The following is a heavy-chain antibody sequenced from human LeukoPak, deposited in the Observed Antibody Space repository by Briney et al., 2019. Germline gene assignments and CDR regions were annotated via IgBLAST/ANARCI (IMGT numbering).Heavy chain of an antibody. J-gene: IGHJ4*02. V-gene: IGHV1-2*02. Sequence: ASVTLSCTASGYTFTDYYMNWVRQAPGQGLEWMGWINPNSGGTNYAQKFQGRVTMTRDTSITTAYMELSSLRSDDTAMYYCTRALGSDYWGQGTLVTVSS. CDR2: INPNSGGT. CDR1: GYTFTDYY. CDR3: TRALGSDY. D-gene: IGHD1-26*01.